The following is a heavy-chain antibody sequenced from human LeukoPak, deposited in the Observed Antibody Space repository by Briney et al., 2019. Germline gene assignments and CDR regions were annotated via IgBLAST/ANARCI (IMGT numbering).Heavy chain of an antibody. CDR2: IYYSGST. CDR1: GGSISSGGYY. V-gene: IGHV4-31*03. Sequence: SQTLSLTCTVSGGSISSGGYYWSWIRQHPGKGLEWIGYIYYSGSTYYNPSPKSRVTISVDTSKNQFSLELSSVTAADTAVYYCARGGMIVVDFDYWGQGTLVTVSS. CDR3: ARGGMIVVDFDY. J-gene: IGHJ4*02. D-gene: IGHD3-22*01.